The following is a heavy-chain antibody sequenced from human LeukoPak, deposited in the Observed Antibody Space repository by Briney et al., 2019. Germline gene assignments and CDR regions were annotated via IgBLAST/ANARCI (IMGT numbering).Heavy chain of an antibody. V-gene: IGHV4-4*02. CDR1: GDSIRSGNW. Sequence: SGTLSLTCIVSGDSIRSGNWWSWVRQPPGKGLEWIGDFYHSGTTNYNPSLKSRVSISVDMSKNHLFLNLTSVTAADTAVYYCVADQGQYCSSTSCYRPGHFDYWGQGTLVTVSS. D-gene: IGHD2-2*02. CDR3: VADQGQYCSSTSCYRPGHFDY. CDR2: FYHSGTT. J-gene: IGHJ4*02.